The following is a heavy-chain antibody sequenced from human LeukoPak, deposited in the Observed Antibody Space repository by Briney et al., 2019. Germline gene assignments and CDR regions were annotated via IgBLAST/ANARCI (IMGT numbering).Heavy chain of an antibody. J-gene: IGHJ4*02. CDR3: ARMRGYYFDY. CDR2: INPCGGNT. Sequence: ASVRVSCKASGYSFTNYYMHWVRQAPGQGLEWMGMINPCGGNTTYAQKLQGRVTKTRDMSTSTVYMELSSLTSDDTAVYYCARMRGYYFDYWGQGTLVTVSS. CDR1: GYSFTNYY. V-gene: IGHV1-46*01.